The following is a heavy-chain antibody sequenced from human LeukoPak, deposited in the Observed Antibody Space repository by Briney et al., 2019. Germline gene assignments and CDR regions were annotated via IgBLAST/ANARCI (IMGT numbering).Heavy chain of an antibody. D-gene: IGHD6-19*01. V-gene: IGHV3-23*01. CDR3: AKVPGRAVALFFDY. CDR2: ISVSGENT. J-gene: IGHJ4*02. CDR1: GCTFSSYA. Sequence: GGSLRPSCAASGCTFSSYAMTWVRQAPGKGLQWVSTISVSGENTYYADSVKGRFTISRDNSKNTLYLQMNSLRAEDTAVYYCAKVPGRAVALFFDYWGQGTLVTVSS.